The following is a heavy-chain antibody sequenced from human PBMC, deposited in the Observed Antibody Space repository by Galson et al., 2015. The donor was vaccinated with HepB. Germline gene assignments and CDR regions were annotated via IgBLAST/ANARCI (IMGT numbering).Heavy chain of an antibody. CDR3: ARQTGTVASYWYFDL. D-gene: IGHD1-7*01. V-gene: IGHV1-69*13. CDR1: GGTFSSYA. J-gene: IGHJ2*01. CDR2: IIPIFGIA. Sequence: SVKVSCKASGGTFSSYAISWVRQAPGQGLEWMGGIIPIFGIANYAQEFQGRVTITADESTSTAYMELSSLRSEDTAVYYCARQTGTVASYWYFDLWGRAPWSLSPQ.